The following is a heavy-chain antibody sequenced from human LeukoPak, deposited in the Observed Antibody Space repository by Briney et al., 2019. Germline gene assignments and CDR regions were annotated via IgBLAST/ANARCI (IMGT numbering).Heavy chain of an antibody. CDR2: ISSSGSTV. D-gene: IGHD3-22*01. CDR1: GFTFSSYA. J-gene: IGHJ3*02. V-gene: IGHV3-48*03. CDR3: ARVRGYYDSSGYFKWEDAFDI. Sequence: GGSLRLSCAASGFTFSSYAMNWVRQAPGKGLEWVSYISSSGSTVYYTDSVKGRFTISRDNAKNSLYLQMNSLRAEDTAVYYCARVRGYYDSSGYFKWEDAFDIWGQGTMVTVSS.